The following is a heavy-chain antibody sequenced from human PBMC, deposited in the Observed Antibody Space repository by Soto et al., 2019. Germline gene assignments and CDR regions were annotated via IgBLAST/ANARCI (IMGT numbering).Heavy chain of an antibody. V-gene: IGHV3-64*07. CDR1: GFTFTTYG. Sequence: EVPLVESGGGLVQPGGSLRLSCAASGFTFTTYGIHWVRQAPGKGLGFVSAITSNGGSTYYADSVKGRFTISRDNSKNTVYLQMGSLSVEDMGVYYCARARRDCSSSSCYLYYGDYWGQGTMVTVSS. CDR3: ARARRDCSSSSCYLYYGDY. CDR2: ITSNGGST. J-gene: IGHJ4*02. D-gene: IGHD2-2*01.